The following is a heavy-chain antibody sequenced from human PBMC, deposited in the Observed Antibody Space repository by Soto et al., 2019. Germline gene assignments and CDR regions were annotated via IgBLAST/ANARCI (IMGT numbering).Heavy chain of an antibody. CDR1: GFTFSSYA. Sequence: PGGSLRLSCAASGFTFSSYAMHWVRQAPGKGLEWAAFISYDGSYQYYADSVQGRLTITRDNSMNTLNMQLNSLRREDTAVYYCAKGGEVGGVLGDHWGQGTLVTV. CDR3: AKGGEVGGVLGDH. J-gene: IGHJ4*02. CDR2: ISYDGSYQ. V-gene: IGHV3-30*04. D-gene: IGHD1-26*01.